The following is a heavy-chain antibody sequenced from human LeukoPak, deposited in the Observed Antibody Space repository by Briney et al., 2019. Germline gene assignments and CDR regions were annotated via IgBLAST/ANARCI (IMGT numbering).Heavy chain of an antibody. CDR1: GFTFSSYA. J-gene: IGHJ4*02. CDR2: ISGSGESA. D-gene: IGHD5-12*01. CDR3: AKGREYSAYEPPDY. V-gene: IGHV3-23*01. Sequence: GGSLRLSCAASGFTFSSYAMSWVRQAPGKGLEWASGISGSGESANSADSVRGRFTISRDNAKNTLYLQMNSLRAEDTAVYYCAKGREYSAYEPPDYWGQGTLVTVSS.